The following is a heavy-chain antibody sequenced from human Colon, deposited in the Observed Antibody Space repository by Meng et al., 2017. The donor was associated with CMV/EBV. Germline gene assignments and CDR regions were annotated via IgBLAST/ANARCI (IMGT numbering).Heavy chain of an antibody. Sequence: GSLRLSCTVSGDSTGVSYWNWIRLSPGKGLEWIGYVSDMGSTVYNPSVKSRVTISVDKSKNQFTLKLTSVTAADTAIYYCAREASGWSTGIDYWGQGTLVTVSS. V-gene: IGHV4-59*01. CDR2: VSDMGST. J-gene: IGHJ4*02. CDR1: GDSTGVSY. CDR3: AREASGWSTGIDY. D-gene: IGHD6-19*01.